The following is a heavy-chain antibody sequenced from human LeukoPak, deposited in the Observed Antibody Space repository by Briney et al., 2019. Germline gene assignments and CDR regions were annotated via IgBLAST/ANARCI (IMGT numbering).Heavy chain of an antibody. Sequence: GGSLRLSCAASGFSFSSYRMNWVRQAPGKGLEWVSSVSNSGDYIHYADSVKGRFTISRDNSKNSLYLQMNSLRAEDTAVYYCATDPLAVAGTIADYWGQGTLVTVSS. CDR1: GFSFSSYR. CDR2: VSNSGDYI. J-gene: IGHJ4*02. CDR3: ATDPLAVAGTIADY. V-gene: IGHV3-21*06. D-gene: IGHD6-19*01.